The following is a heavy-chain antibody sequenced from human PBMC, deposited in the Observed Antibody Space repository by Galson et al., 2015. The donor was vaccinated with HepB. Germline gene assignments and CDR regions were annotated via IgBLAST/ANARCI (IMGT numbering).Heavy chain of an antibody. J-gene: IGHJ2*01. Sequence: SETLSLTCAVYGGSFSGYYWSWIRQPPGKGLEWIGGINHSGSTNYNPSLKSRVTISVDTSKNQFSLKLSSVTAADTAVYYCARGVGCSGGSCYSSRRGSSRAGRTLWYFDLWGRGTLVTVSS. CDR3: ARGVGCSGGSCYSSRRGSSRAGRTLWYFDL. V-gene: IGHV4-34*01. CDR2: INHSGST. CDR1: GGSFSGYY. D-gene: IGHD2-15*01.